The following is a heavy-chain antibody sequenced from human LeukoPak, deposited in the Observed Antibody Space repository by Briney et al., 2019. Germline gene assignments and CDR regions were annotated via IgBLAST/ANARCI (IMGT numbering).Heavy chain of an antibody. CDR1: GFTFDDYA. CDR2: ISWNSGSI. Sequence: GGSLRLSCAASGFTFDDYAMHWVRQAPGKGLEWVSGISWNSGSIGYADSVKGRFTISRDNAKNSLYLQMNSLRAEDTALYYYAKDIVGSPGAFDIWGQGSMVTVSS. D-gene: IGHD1-26*01. J-gene: IGHJ3*02. CDR3: AKDIVGSPGAFDI. V-gene: IGHV3-9*01.